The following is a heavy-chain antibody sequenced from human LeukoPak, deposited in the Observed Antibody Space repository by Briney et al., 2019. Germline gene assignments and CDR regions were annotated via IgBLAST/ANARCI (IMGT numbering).Heavy chain of an antibody. Sequence: PGGSLRLSSAASGFTFDDHGMHWVRQAPGKGLEWVSGISWNSGSIGYADSVKGRFTISRDNAKDSLYLQMNSLRVEDMGLYYCTRASGYSSGAVDYWGQGTLVTVSS. J-gene: IGHJ4*02. D-gene: IGHD5-18*01. CDR2: ISWNSGSI. CDR1: GFTFDDHG. V-gene: IGHV3-9*03. CDR3: TRASGYSSGAVDY.